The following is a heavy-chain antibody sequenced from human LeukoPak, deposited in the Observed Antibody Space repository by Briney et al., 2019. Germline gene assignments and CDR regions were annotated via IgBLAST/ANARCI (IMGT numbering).Heavy chain of an antibody. CDR2: IYYSGNT. Sequence: PSETLSLTCAVSGGSISGSSYFWGWIRQPPXKGLEWIGSIYYSGNTYYNPSLKSRVTISVDTSKNQFSLKLSSVTAADTAVYYCARDPNGSGSFDYWGQGTLVTVSS. D-gene: IGHD3-10*01. J-gene: IGHJ4*02. V-gene: IGHV4-39*02. CDR1: GGSISGSSYF. CDR3: ARDPNGSGSFDY.